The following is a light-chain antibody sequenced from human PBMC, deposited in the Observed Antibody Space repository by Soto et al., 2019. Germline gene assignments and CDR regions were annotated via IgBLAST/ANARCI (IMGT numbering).Light chain of an antibody. CDR3: HQYNGWPRT. V-gene: IGKV3-15*01. CDR2: GTS. J-gene: IGKJ5*01. Sequence: EIGMMQSTDTLSVSPGESATLSCMASQNISRSLAWYQQKPGQGPSLLIYGTSTRAGGVPARFSGGGSGTEFTLTITSLQSEDFAVYYCHQYNGWPRTFGQGTRLEI. CDR1: QNISRS.